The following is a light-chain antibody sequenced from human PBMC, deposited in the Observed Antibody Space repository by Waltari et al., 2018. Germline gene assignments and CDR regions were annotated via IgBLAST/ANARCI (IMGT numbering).Light chain of an antibody. Sequence: DVVMTQSPLSLPVTPGEPASIPCRSRESLLHSNGNTYLAWSLQKPGQSPQLLIYLGFTRASGVPDRFSGSGSGTDFTLKISRVEAEDVGIYYCMQAIRTPRTFAQGTKVEIK. V-gene: IGKV2-28*01. CDR2: LGF. CDR3: MQAIRTPRT. J-gene: IGKJ1*01. CDR1: ESLLHSNGNTY.